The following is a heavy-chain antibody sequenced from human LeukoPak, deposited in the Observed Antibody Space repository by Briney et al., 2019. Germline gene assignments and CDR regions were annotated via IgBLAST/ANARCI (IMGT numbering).Heavy chain of an antibody. V-gene: IGHV1-18*01. CDR3: ARDSDKVMGGGFY. J-gene: IGHJ4*02. CDR1: CNTFNSYG. D-gene: IGHD5-18*01. Sequence: ASVMGSCNDSCNTFNSYGISWVRQAPGQGLEEMGWISAYNGNTNYAQKLQGRVTMTTDTSTSTAYMDLRSLRSDDTAVYHCARDSDKVMGGGFYWGQGNLVT. CDR2: ISAYNGNT.